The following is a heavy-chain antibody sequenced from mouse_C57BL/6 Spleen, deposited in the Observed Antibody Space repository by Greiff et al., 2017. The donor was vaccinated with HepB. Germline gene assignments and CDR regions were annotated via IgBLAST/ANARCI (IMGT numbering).Heavy chain of an antibody. CDR3: AHLTGTWFAY. V-gene: IGHV1-82*01. D-gene: IGHD4-1*01. J-gene: IGHJ3*01. Sequence: QVQLQQSGPELVKPGASVKISCKASGYAFSSSWMNWVKQRPGKGLEWIGRIYPGDGDTNYNGKFKGKATLTADKSSSTAYMQLSSLTSEDTAVYYCAHLTGTWFAYWGQGTLVTVSA. CDR1: GYAFSSSW. CDR2: IYPGDGDT.